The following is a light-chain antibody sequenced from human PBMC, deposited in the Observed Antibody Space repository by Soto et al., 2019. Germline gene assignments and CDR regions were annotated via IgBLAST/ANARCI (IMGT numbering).Light chain of an antibody. CDR3: SSYTSISSLGV. Sequence: QSALTQPASVSGSPGQSITISCTGTSSDVGGYSYVSWYQQHPGKTPKLMIYEVSNRPSGVSHRFSGSKSGNTASLTISGLQTEDEADYYCSSYTSISSLGVFGTGTKVTVL. J-gene: IGLJ1*01. V-gene: IGLV2-14*01. CDR2: EVS. CDR1: SSDVGGYSY.